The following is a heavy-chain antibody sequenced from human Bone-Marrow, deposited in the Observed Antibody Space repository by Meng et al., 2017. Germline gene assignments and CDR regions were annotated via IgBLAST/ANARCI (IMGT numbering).Heavy chain of an antibody. CDR1: GYDFLKYG. Sequence: ASVKVSCKASGYDFLKYGITWVRQAPGQGLEWVGWISPSNGDVNYAQKLQGRVVIRTDTSINTVYMNLWDLTSADTAMYYCARVPSLMGGTNFDHWGLGTRVTGSS. CDR3: ARVPSLMGGTNFDH. V-gene: IGHV1-18*01. D-gene: IGHD1-26*01. J-gene: IGHJ4*02. CDR2: ISPSNGDV.